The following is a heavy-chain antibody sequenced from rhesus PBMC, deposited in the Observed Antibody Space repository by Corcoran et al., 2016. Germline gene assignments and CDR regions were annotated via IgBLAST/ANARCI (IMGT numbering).Heavy chain of an antibody. D-gene: IGHD1-7*02. Sequence: EVQLGESGGGVVRPGGALRLSCTGSGFTFSSDYMYWVRQAPGKGLEWVSAINSGGGSTWYTDSVKGRFTISKENARNTLFLQIDSLRPEDTAVYYCAKALNRYNWNDPDYWGPGVLVTVSS. CDR3: AKALNRYNWNDPDY. CDR2: INSGGGST. CDR1: GFTFSSDY. V-gene: IGHV3-8*01. J-gene: IGHJ4*01.